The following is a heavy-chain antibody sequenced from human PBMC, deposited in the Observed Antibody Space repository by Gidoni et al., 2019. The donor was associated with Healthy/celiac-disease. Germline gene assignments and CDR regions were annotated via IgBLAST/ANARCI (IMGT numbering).Heavy chain of an antibody. D-gene: IGHD2-15*01. J-gene: IGHJ6*02. Sequence: RRLGSGGGWVHPGGSLRSPCAPSGSPLVVSAMHWVRQVPGKGLEWVSGISWNSGSIGYADSVKGRFTISRDNAKNSLYLQMNSLRAEDTALYYCAKDRILLGYYYYGMDVWGQGTTVTVSS. CDR2: ISWNSGSI. CDR3: AKDRILLGYYYYGMDV. V-gene: IGHV3-9*01. CDR1: GSPLVVSA.